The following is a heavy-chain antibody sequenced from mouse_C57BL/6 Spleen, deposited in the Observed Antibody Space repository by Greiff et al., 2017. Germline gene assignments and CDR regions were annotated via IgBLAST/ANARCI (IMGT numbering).Heavy chain of an antibody. Sequence: EVQLQQSGTVLARPGASVKMSCKTSGYTFTSYWMHWVKQRPGQGLEWIGAIYPGNSDTSYNQKFKGKAKLTAVTSASTAYMELSSLTNEDSAVYYCTKGDSSGYAWFAYWGQGTLVTVSA. J-gene: IGHJ3*01. CDR1: GYTFTSYW. D-gene: IGHD3-2*02. V-gene: IGHV1-5*01. CDR3: TKGDSSGYAWFAY. CDR2: IYPGNSDT.